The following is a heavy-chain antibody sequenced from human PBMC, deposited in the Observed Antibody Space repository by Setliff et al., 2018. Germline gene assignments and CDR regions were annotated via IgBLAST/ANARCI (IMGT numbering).Heavy chain of an antibody. V-gene: IGHV1-2*02. Sequence: ASVKVSCKASGGTFSSYGISWVRQAPGQGLEWMGWINPHSGGTNFPQTFQGRVTMTMDASITTVYMELSRLTSDDTAVYYCVRQDILTSYYMFDYWGQGTLVTVSS. CDR2: INPHSGGT. J-gene: IGHJ4*02. D-gene: IGHD3-9*01. CDR3: VRQDILTSYYMFDY. CDR1: GGTFSSYG.